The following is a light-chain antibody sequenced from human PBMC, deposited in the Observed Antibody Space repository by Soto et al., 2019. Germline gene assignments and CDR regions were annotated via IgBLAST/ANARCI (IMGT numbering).Light chain of an antibody. J-gene: IGKJ1*01. CDR2: WAS. CDR1: QSLLYTSNNKNY. V-gene: IGKV4-1*01. Sequence: DFVVTQSPKSPAVTLGGRATINCKSSQSLLYTSNNKNYLAWYQQKPGQPPKLIIYWASTRESGVPDRFTGSGSGTDFTLTISNLQAEDAAVYYCQQYYTTPRTFGQGTKVDIK. CDR3: QQYYTTPRT.